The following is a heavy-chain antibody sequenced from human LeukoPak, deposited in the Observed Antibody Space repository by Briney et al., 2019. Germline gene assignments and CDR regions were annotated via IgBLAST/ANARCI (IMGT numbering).Heavy chain of an antibody. D-gene: IGHD2-15*01. J-gene: IGHJ5*02. CDR1: GGSISSYY. Sequence: SETLSLTCSVSGGSISSYYWSWIRQPPGKGLEWIGYICYSGSTNDNPSLKSRVTISVDTSKNQFSLKLSSVTAADTAVYYCARSYCSGGSCYSGWFDPWGQGTLVTVSS. CDR3: ARSYCSGGSCYSGWFDP. V-gene: IGHV4-59*01. CDR2: ICYSGST.